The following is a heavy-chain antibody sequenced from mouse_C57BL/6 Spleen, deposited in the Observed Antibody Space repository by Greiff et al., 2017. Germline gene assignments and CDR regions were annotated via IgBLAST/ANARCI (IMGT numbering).Heavy chain of an antibody. CDR2: ISGGGGNT. CDR3: ARHGYYGSSSYWYFDV. Sequence: EVKLMESGGGLVKPGGSLKLSCAASGFTFSSYTMSWVRQTPEKRLEWVATISGGGGNTYYPDSVKGRFTISSDNAKNTLYLQMSSLRSEDTALYYCARHGYYGSSSYWYFDVWGTGTTVTVSS. CDR1: GFTFSSYT. J-gene: IGHJ1*03. D-gene: IGHD1-1*01. V-gene: IGHV5-9*01.